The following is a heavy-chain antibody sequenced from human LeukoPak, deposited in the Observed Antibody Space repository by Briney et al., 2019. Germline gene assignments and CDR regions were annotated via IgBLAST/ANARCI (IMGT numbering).Heavy chain of an antibody. V-gene: IGHV4-30-4*08. CDR3: ARALDRNRAGDYFDY. CDR2: IYYSGST. J-gene: IGHJ4*02. D-gene: IGHD1/OR15-1a*01. Sequence: SQTLSLTCTVSGGSISSGDYYSSWIRQPPGKGLEWIGYIYYSGSTYYNPSLKSRVTISVDTSKNQFSLKLSSVTAADTAVYYCARALDRNRAGDYFDYWGQGTLVTVSS. CDR1: GGSISSGDYY.